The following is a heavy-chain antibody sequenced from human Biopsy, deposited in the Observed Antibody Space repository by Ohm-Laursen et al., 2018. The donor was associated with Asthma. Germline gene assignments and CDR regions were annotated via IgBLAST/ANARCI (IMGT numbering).Heavy chain of an antibody. D-gene: IGHD4-17*01. J-gene: IGHJ4*02. Sequence: SVKVSCKISGYSLTDLSMHWVRQAPGQGLEWMGGHGHEEGGTVNAWRFQGRVTMTEDTSTDTAYMELSSLSSDDTAVYYCASDFPKDYVRYNFQFWGQGTLVTVSS. CDR3: ASDFPKDYVRYNFQF. V-gene: IGHV1-24*01. CDR2: HGHEEGGT. CDR1: GYSLTDLS.